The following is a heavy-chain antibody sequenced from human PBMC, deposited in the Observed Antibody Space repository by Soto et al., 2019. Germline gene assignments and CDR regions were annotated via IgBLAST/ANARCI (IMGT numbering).Heavy chain of an antibody. CDR3: ASQYYDFWSGSYYYGMDV. D-gene: IGHD3-3*01. V-gene: IGHV5-10-1*01. CDR2: IDPSDSYT. CDR1: GYSFTSYW. J-gene: IGHJ6*02. Sequence: GESLKISCKGSGYSFTSYWISWVRQMPGKGLEWMGRIDPSDSYTNYSPSFQGHVTISADKSISTAYLQWSSLKASDTAMYYCASQYYDFWSGSYYYGMDVWGQGTTVTVSS.